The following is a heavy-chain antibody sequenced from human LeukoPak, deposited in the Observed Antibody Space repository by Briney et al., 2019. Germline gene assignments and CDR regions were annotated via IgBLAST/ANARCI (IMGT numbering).Heavy chain of an antibody. CDR1: GFTFDDYA. J-gene: IGHJ4*02. CDR2: ISGSGGST. D-gene: IGHD3-22*01. V-gene: IGHV3-23*01. CDR3: AKDHGFSGIPYYDSSGYLY. Sequence: QSGGSLRLSCAASGFTFDDYAMHWVRQAPGKGLEWVSAISGSGGSTYYADSVKGRFTISRDNSKNTLYLQMNSLRAEDTAVYYCAKDHGFSGIPYYDSSGYLYWGQGTLVTVSS.